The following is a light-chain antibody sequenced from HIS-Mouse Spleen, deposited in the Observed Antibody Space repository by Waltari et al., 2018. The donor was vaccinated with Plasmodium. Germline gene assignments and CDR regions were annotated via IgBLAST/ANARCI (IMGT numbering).Light chain of an antibody. V-gene: IGKV3-15*01. J-gene: IGKJ3*01. CDR2: GAS. CDR1: QRVSSN. Sequence: EIVMTQSPATLSVSPGERATLSCRASQRVSSNLAWYHQKPGQAPRLLIYGASTRATGIPARFSGRGSGTEFTLTISSLQSEDFAVYYCQQYNNWSFTFGPGTKVDIK. CDR3: QQYNNWSFT.